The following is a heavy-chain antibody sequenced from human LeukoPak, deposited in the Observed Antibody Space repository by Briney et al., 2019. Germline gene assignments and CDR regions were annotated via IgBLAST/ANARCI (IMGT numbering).Heavy chain of an antibody. J-gene: IGHJ5*02. Sequence: GGSLRLSCAASGFTFSSYSMNWVRQAPGKGLEWVSSISSSSSYIYYADSVKGRFTISRDNAKNSLYLQMNSLRAEDTAVYYCAREPSSVVVVVAEVKIYNWFDPWGQGTLVTVSS. V-gene: IGHV3-21*01. CDR3: AREPSSVVVVVAEVKIYNWFDP. D-gene: IGHD2-15*01. CDR2: ISSSSSYI. CDR1: GFTFSSYS.